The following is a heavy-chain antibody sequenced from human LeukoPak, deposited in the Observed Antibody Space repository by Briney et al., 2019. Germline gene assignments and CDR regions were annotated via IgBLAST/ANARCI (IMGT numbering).Heavy chain of an antibody. CDR1: GGSISGYY. CDR3: AREVVDDILTGYSLMDV. J-gene: IGHJ6*02. CDR2: IYYTGST. V-gene: IGHV4-59*01. D-gene: IGHD3-9*01. Sequence: PSETLSLTCTVSGGSISGYYWSWIRQPPGKGLEWIAYIYYTGSTNYNPSLESRVTISLDTSKNQFSLKLSSVTAADTAVYYCAREVVDDILTGYSLMDVWGQGTTVTVSS.